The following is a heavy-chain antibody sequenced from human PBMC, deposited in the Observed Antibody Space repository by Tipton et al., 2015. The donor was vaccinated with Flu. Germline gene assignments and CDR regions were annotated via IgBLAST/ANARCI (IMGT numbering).Heavy chain of an antibody. CDR3: ARGFDSRGQNDWGT. V-gene: IGHV1-46*01. D-gene: IGHD3-16*01. J-gene: IGHJ5*02. CDR1: GYTLTSYH. Sequence: QLVQSGAEVKKPGASVKVSCKASGYTLTSYHMHWVRLVPGQGLEWMGIINPNSGKTKIAPKFQGRVTVSRDTSTSTVFMEMTSLGTGDTAVYYCARGFDSRGQNDWGTWGPGTLVTVSS. CDR2: INPNSGKT.